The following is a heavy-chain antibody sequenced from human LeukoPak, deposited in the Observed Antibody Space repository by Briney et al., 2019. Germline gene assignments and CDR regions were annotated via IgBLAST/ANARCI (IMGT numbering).Heavy chain of an antibody. D-gene: IGHD2-2*02. Sequence: SVKVSCKASGGTFSSYAISWVRQAPGQGLEWMGGIIPIFGTGNYAQKFQGRVTITADESTSTAYMELSSLRSEDTAVYYCARAKDIVVVPAAISAFDIWGQGTMVTVSS. CDR3: ARAKDIVVVPAAISAFDI. CDR2: IIPIFGTG. V-gene: IGHV1-69*13. J-gene: IGHJ3*02. CDR1: GGTFSSYA.